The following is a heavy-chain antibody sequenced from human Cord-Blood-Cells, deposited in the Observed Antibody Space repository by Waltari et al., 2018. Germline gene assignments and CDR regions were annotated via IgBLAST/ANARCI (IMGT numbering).Heavy chain of an antibody. D-gene: IGHD1-26*01. J-gene: IGHJ4*02. Sequence: FTSYGISWVRQAPGQGLEWMGWISAYNGNTNYAQKLQGRVTMTTDTSTSTAYMELRSLRSDDTAVYYCARDRGDIVGATTRFDYWGQGTLVTVSS. V-gene: IGHV1-18*01. CDR1: FTSYG. CDR2: ISAYNGNT. CDR3: ARDRGDIVGATTRFDY.